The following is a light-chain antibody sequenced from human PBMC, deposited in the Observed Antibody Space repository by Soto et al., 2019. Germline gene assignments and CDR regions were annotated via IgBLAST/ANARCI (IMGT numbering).Light chain of an antibody. Sequence: QSALTQPPSASGTPGQRVTISCSGSSSNIGSKTVNWYQQLPGTAPKLLIYSNYQRPSGVPDRFSGSKSGTSASLDISRLQSEDEADYYCSAWDASLNGYVFGTGTKVTVL. CDR3: SAWDASLNGYV. CDR2: SNY. J-gene: IGLJ1*01. CDR1: SSNIGSKT. V-gene: IGLV1-44*01.